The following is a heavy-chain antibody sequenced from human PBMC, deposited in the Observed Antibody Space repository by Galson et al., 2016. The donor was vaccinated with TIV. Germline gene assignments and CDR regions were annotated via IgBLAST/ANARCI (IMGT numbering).Heavy chain of an antibody. CDR2: IDWDDDK. CDR1: GFSLTTNGMC. J-gene: IGHJ4*02. CDR3: ARISGYYDSSGHYIPRSFDY. V-gene: IGHV2-70*11. D-gene: IGHD3-22*01. Sequence: PALVKPTQTLTLTCNFSGFSLTTNGMCVNWIRQPPGKALEWLARIDWDDDKSYTSSLKTRLTISKDTSKNQVVLTMTNVDPVDTATYYCARISGYYDSSGHYIPRSFDYWGQGTLVTVSS.